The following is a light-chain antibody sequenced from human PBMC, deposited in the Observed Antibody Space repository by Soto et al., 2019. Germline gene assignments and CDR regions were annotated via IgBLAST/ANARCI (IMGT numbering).Light chain of an antibody. Sequence: QSVLTQPPSASGSPGQSVTISCTGTSSDVGANNYVSWYQQHPGQAPRLIIHEVDKRPSGVPDRFSGSKSGNTASLTVSGLQTEDEAVYYCSSYAGRNDFGVFGGGTKLTVL. CDR2: EVD. V-gene: IGLV2-8*01. CDR3: SSYAGRNDFGV. CDR1: SSDVGANNY. J-gene: IGLJ3*02.